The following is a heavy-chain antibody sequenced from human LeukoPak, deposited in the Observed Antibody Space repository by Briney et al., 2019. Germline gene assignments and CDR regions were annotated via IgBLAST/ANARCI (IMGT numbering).Heavy chain of an antibody. CDR2: IYYSGST. CDR1: GGSISSYY. CDR3: ARTYYGSGSLYYYYYYMDV. Sequence: PSETLSLTCTVSGGSISSYYWSWIRQPPGKGLEWIGYIYYSGSTNYNPSLKSRVTISVDTSKNQFSLKLRSVTAADTAVYYRARTYYGSGSLYYYYYYMDVWGKGTTVTVSS. J-gene: IGHJ6*03. V-gene: IGHV4-59*01. D-gene: IGHD3-10*01.